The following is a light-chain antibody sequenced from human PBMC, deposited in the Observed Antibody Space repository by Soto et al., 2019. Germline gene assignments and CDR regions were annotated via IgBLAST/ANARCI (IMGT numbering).Light chain of an antibody. V-gene: IGKV3-15*01. Sequence: DILKTQSPYSLSLSPCQRATLSFRPSQSISNKLVWYQQKPGQAPRLLIYGASTRATGIPARFSGSGSGTDFTLTVSSLQSEDFAVYYCQQYHSWYPITVGQGTRLDI. CDR3: QQYHSWYPIT. CDR2: GAS. J-gene: IGKJ5*01. CDR1: QSISNK.